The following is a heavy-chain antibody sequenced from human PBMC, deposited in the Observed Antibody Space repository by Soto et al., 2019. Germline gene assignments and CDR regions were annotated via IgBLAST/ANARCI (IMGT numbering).Heavy chain of an antibody. CDR2: ISAYNGNT. V-gene: IGHV1-18*01. CDR1: GYTFTNFG. Sequence: QVQLVQSGAEVKKPGASVKVSCKTSGYTFTNFGLSWVRQAPGQGLEWMGWISAYNGNTNYAQNFQGRVTMTTDTSTSTAYLDLRSVRSDDPSLYYRVRGGTPIDYWGQGTLVTVSS. J-gene: IGHJ4*02. D-gene: IGHD3-16*01. CDR3: VRGGTPIDY.